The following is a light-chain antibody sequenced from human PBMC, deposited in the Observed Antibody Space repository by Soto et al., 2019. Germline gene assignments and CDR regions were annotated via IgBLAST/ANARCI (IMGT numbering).Light chain of an antibody. CDR1: GSNMGRNT. V-gene: IGLV1-44*01. CDR3: AAWDDSLIGPV. CDR2: SNN. J-gene: IGLJ3*02. Sequence: QSVLTQPPSASGTPGQRVTISCSGSGSNMGRNTVSWYQQLPGTAPKLLIYSNNRRPSGVPDRFSGSKSGTSASLAISGLQSEDEADYYGAAWDDSLIGPVFCGGTKLTVL.